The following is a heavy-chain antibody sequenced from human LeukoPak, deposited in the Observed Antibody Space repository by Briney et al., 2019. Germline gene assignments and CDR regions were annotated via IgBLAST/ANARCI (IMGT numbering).Heavy chain of an antibody. Sequence: GGSLRLSCAASGFSFSDFGMHWVRQAPGKGLEWVAFIRFDGSNKYYADSVKGRFTISRDNSKNTLYLQMNSLRAEDTAVYYCARKSAQWEPPFDYWGQGTLVTVSS. CDR2: IRFDGSNK. CDR1: GFSFSDFG. CDR3: ARKSAQWEPPFDY. V-gene: IGHV3-30*02. J-gene: IGHJ4*02. D-gene: IGHD1-26*01.